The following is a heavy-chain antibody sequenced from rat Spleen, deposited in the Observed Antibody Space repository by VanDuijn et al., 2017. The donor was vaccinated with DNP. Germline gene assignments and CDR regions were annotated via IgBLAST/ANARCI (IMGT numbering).Heavy chain of an antibody. CDR2: IQSGGST. CDR1: RFSLTSYT. D-gene: IGHD1-9*01. J-gene: IGHJ1*01. V-gene: IGHV2-15*01. CDR3: ARDRDSIGIRTWYFDF. Sequence: QVQLEESGPGLVQPSQTLSLTCTVSRFSLTSYTVSWIRQPPGEGLEWMGRIQSGGSTDYNSALKSRLSISRDTSKSQVFLKMNSVHTDDTAMYFCARDRDSIGIRTWYFDFWGPGTMVTVSS.